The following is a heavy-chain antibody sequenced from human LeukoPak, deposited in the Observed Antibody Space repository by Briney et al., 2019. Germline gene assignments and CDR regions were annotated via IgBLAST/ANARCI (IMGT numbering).Heavy chain of an antibody. D-gene: IGHD6-25*01. J-gene: IGHJ6*02. CDR3: ATSSGVYYHYRGLDV. Sequence: SETLSLTCNVDGESFSGYYWSWIRQSPGKGLEWIGEIDQSGRTTYDASLESRVTISVDKSKDQFSLRLTSVTAADTGVYYCATSSGVYYHYRGLDVWGQGTTVTVSS. CDR2: IDQSGRT. V-gene: IGHV4-34*01. CDR1: GESFSGYY.